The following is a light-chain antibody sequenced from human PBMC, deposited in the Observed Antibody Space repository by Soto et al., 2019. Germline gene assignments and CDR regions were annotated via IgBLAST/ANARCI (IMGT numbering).Light chain of an antibody. J-gene: IGKJ5*01. V-gene: IGKV3-20*01. CDR2: ATS. Sequence: GLTQSPGTVSLSPGETAPLSCRAIQTVNSDYLAWFQQRPGQAPRLLIFATSRRATDIPDRFSGSGSGTDFTLAISSLQPDDFATYYCQRTYNAPLITFGQGTRLEIK. CDR3: QRTYNAPLIT. CDR1: QTVNSDY.